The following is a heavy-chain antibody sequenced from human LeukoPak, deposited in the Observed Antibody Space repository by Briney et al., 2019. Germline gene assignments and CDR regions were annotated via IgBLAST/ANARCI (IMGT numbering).Heavy chain of an antibody. J-gene: IGHJ6*02. D-gene: IGHD4-17*01. CDR1: GGSISSYY. Sequence: PSETLSLTCTVSGGSISSYYWSWIRQPPGKGLEWIGYIYYSGSTNHNPSLKSRVTISVDTSKSQFSLKLSSVTAADTAVYYCARNLGDYYYYGMDVWGQGTTVTVSS. CDR3: ARNLGDYYYYGMDV. CDR2: IYYSGST. V-gene: IGHV4-59*08.